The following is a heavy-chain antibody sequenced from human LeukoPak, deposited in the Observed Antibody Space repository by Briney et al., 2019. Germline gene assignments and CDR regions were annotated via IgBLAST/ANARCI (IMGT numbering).Heavy chain of an antibody. CDR1: GGSISSYY. D-gene: IGHD2-2*01. Sequence: SETLSLTCTVSGGSISSYYWSWIRQPAGKGLEWIGRIYTSGSTNYNPSLKSRVTMSVDTSKNQFSLKLSSVTAADTAVYYCARDGGCSSTSCRWWFDPWGQGTLVTASS. CDR3: ARDGGCSSTSCRWWFDP. CDR2: IYTSGST. J-gene: IGHJ5*02. V-gene: IGHV4-4*07.